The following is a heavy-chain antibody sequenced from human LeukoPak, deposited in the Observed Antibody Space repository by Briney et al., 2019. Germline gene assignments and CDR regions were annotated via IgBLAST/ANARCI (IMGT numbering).Heavy chain of an antibody. CDR2: INHSGST. Sequence: SETLSLTCAVCGGSFSGYSWSWIRQPPGKGLEWIGEINHSGSTNYNPSLKSRVTISVDTSKNQFSLKLSSVTAADTAIYYCARGTTRIAVAGSWFDPWGQGTLVAVSS. J-gene: IGHJ5*02. D-gene: IGHD6-19*01. CDR1: GGSFSGYS. CDR3: ARGTTRIAVAGSWFDP. V-gene: IGHV4-34*01.